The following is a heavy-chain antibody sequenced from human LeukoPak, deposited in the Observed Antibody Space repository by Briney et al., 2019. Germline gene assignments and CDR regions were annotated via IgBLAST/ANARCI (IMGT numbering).Heavy chain of an antibody. D-gene: IGHD6-13*01. CDR2: INHSGST. Sequence: PSETLSLTCAVYGGSFSGYYWSWIRQPPGKGLEWIGEINHSGSTNCNPSLKSRVTISVDTSKNQFTLKLSSVTAADTAVYYCARGRVNFGSSWRPNWFDPWGQGTLVTVSS. J-gene: IGHJ5*02. CDR1: GGSFSGYY. V-gene: IGHV4-34*01. CDR3: ARGRVNFGSSWRPNWFDP.